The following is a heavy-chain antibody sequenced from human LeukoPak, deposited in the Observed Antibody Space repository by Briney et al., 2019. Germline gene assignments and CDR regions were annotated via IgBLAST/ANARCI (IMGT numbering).Heavy chain of an antibody. D-gene: IGHD6-13*01. CDR3: AAAATRAYSSSWSFDY. J-gene: IGHJ4*02. Sequence: PSETLSLTCAVSGGSISSSNRWSWVRQPPGKGLEWIGEIYHSGSTNYNPSLKSRVTISVDKSKNQFSLKLSSVTAADTAVYYCAAAATRAYSSSWSFDYWGQGTLVTVSS. CDR1: GGSISSSNR. CDR2: IYHSGST. V-gene: IGHV4-4*02.